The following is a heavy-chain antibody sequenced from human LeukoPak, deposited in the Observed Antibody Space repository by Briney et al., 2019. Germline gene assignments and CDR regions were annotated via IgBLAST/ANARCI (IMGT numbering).Heavy chain of an antibody. Sequence: GGSLRLSCAASGFTFSDYSMNWVRQAPGKGLEWVSSISRNSRHVYYGGSVWGRFTISRDDARNSLFLEMNSLRAEDMAVYYCAKEEGAYYYDSSGYGIDYWGQGTLVTVSS. D-gene: IGHD3-22*01. CDR2: ISRNSRHV. CDR1: GFTFSDYS. J-gene: IGHJ4*02. CDR3: AKEEGAYYYDSSGYGIDY. V-gene: IGHV3-21*01.